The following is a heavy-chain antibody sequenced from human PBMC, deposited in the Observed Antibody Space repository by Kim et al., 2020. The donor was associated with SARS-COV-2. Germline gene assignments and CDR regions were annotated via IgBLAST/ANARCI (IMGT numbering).Heavy chain of an antibody. Sequence: NYAQKFQGRVTIPADESTSTAYVEVSSLRFEDTAVYYCRLLTYPFNFDFWGQGTLVTVSS. CDR3: RLLTYPFNFDF. D-gene: IGHD3-16*01. V-gene: IGHV1-69*01. J-gene: IGHJ4*02.